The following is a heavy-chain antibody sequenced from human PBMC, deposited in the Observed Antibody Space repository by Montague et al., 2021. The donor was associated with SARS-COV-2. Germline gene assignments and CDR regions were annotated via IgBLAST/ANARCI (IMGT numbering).Heavy chain of an antibody. CDR1: GFTFDDYG. Sequence: SLRLSCAVSGFTFDDYGMSWVRQVPGKGLEWASGISRSGDSTAYGDSVKGRFIISRDNAKNTLYLQMNSLRVEDTAFYHCSRGGGMIRGVVDFWGQGILVSVSS. D-gene: IGHD3-10*01. CDR2: ISRSGDST. CDR3: SRGGGMIRGVVDF. J-gene: IGHJ4*02. V-gene: IGHV3-20*01.